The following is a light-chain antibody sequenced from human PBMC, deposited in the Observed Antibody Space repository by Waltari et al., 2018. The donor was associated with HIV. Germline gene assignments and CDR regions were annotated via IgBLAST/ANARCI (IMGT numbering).Light chain of an antibody. Sequence: DIVMTQYPLSLPVTPGETASISCRATESRLHSNGYNCVDWYLQKPGQYAQLLIYLGYMRAAGDPESFRGSGAGTDFTLKISRVGAEDVGVGYCMRALQTPLPFGGGTKVESK. CDR3: MRALQTPLP. CDR1: ESRLHSNGYNC. V-gene: IGKV2-28*01. CDR2: LGY. J-gene: IGKJ4*01.